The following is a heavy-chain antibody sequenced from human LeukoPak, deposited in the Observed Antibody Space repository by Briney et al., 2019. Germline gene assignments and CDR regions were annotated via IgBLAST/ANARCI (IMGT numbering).Heavy chain of an antibody. V-gene: IGHV3-23*01. Sequence: PGGSLRLSCAASGFTFSSYAMNWVRQAPGKGLEWVSAISGSSGSTYYADSVKGRFTISRDNARNSLYLQMNSLRAEDTAVYYCAKATREWEKLQAMDVWGNGTTVTVSS. CDR3: AKATREWEKLQAMDV. CDR1: GFTFSSYA. J-gene: IGHJ6*04. D-gene: IGHD1-26*01. CDR2: ISGSSGST.